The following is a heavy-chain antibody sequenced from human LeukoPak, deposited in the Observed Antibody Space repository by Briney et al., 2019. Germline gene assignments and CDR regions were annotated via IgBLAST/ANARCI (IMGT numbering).Heavy chain of an antibody. V-gene: IGHV3-9*03. CDR3: AKDRAAVAGPLDH. Sequence: GGYLRLSCAASGFTFDDYAMHWVRQAPGKGLEWVSGISWNSGSIGYADSVKGRFTISRDNAKNSLYLQMNSLRAEDMALYYCAKDRAAVAGPLDHWGQGTLVTVSS. CDR1: GFTFDDYA. CDR2: ISWNSGSI. J-gene: IGHJ4*02. D-gene: IGHD6-19*01.